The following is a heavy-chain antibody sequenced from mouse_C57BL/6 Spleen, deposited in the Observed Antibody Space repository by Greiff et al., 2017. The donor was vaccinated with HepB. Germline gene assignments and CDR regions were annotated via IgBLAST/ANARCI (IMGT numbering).Heavy chain of an antibody. CDR3: RYYGRGVNYYAMDY. Sequence: EVMLVESGAELVRPGASVKLSCTASGFNIKDYYMHWVKQRPEQGLEWIGRIDPEDGDTEYAPKFQGKATMTADTSSNTAYLQLSSLTSEDTAVYYCRYYGRGVNYYAMDYWGQGTSVTVSS. D-gene: IGHD1-1*01. V-gene: IGHV14-1*01. J-gene: IGHJ4*01. CDR2: IDPEDGDT. CDR1: GFNIKDYY.